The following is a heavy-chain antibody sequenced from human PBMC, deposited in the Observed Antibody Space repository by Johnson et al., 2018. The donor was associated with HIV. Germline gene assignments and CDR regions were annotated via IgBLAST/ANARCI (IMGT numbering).Heavy chain of an antibody. V-gene: IGHV3-11*04. CDR3: AKIGLDAFEI. Sequence: QVQLVESGGGLVKPGGSLRLSCAASGFTFSDYYMSWIRQAPGKGLEWVSYISRGGNTIYYADSVKGRFTASRDNSRNTLYLQMHSLRPDDTAVYYCAKIGLDAFEIWGQGTMVTVSS. CDR2: ISRGGNTI. J-gene: IGHJ3*02. CDR1: GFTFSDYY.